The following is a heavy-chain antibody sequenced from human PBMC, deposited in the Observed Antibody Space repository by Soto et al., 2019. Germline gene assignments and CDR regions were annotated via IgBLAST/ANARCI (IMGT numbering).Heavy chain of an antibody. CDR1: GGSISSYY. D-gene: IGHD3-9*01. V-gene: IGHV4-59*01. Sequence: SETLSLTCTVSGGSISSYYWSWIRQPPGKGLEWIGYIYYSGSTNYNPSLKSRVTISVDTSKNQFSLKLSSVTAADTAVYYCARLFYYDILTGYLDNWFDPWGQGTLVTVSS. J-gene: IGHJ5*02. CDR3: ARLFYYDILTGYLDNWFDP. CDR2: IYYSGST.